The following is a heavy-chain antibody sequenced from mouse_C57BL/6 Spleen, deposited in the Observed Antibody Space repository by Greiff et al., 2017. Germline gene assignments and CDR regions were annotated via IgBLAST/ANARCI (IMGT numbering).Heavy chain of an antibody. Sequence: QVQLKQPGAELVRPGTSVKLSCKASGYTFTSYWMHWVKQRPGQGLEWIGVIDPSDSYTNYNQKFKGKATLTVDTSSSTAYMQLSSLTSEDSAVYYCARLNYAMDYWGQGTSVTVSS. V-gene: IGHV1-59*01. CDR3: ARLNYAMDY. J-gene: IGHJ4*01. CDR1: GYTFTSYW. CDR2: IDPSDSYT.